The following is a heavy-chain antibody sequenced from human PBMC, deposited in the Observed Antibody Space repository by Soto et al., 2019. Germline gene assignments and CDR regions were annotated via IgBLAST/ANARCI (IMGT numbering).Heavy chain of an antibody. D-gene: IGHD2-15*01. Sequence: EVQLVESGGGLVQPGGSLRLSCAASGFTFSSYWLSWVRQAPGKGLEWVANIKQDGGEKYYADSVKGRFTISRDNAKNSLFLKINGRRPENTVMYYCAGGAPFGGGGTGHPHCFAPGGQGPLVPVSS. J-gene: IGHJ5*02. CDR3: AGGAPFGGGGTGHPHCFAP. CDR2: IKQDGGEK. V-gene: IGHV3-7*04. CDR1: GFTFSSYW.